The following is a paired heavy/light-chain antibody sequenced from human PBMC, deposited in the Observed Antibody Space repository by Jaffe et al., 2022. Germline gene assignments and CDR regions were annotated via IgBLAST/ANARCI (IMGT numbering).Light chain of an antibody. CDR2: GTS. V-gene: IGKV3-15*01. J-gene: IGKJ1*01. CDR1: QSFGST. Sequence: EIVMTQSPATLSVSPGERATLSCRASQSFGSTLAWYQQKAGQGPRLLIHGTSTRATGTPARFSGSGSGTEFTLTISSLQSEDFAVYYCQQYDNWPWTFGQGTKVEIK. CDR3: QQYDNWPWT.
Heavy chain of an antibody. CDR1: GFTFDDYA. Sequence: EVQLVESGGGLVQPGRSLRLSCAASGFTFDDYAMHWVRQAPGKGLEWVSSISWNSGTIKYADSVKGRFTISRDNAKNSLYLQMNSLRDEDTAFYYCGKDSGHSLIASTHPDYWGQGTLVTVSS. D-gene: IGHD2-15*01. CDR3: GKDSGHSLIASTHPDY. CDR2: ISWNSGTI. J-gene: IGHJ4*02. V-gene: IGHV3-9*01.